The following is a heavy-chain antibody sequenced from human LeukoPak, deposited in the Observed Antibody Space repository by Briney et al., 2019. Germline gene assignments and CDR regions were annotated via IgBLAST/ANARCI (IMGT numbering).Heavy chain of an antibody. Sequence: SETLSLTCAVYGGSFSGYYWSWIRQPPGKGLEWIGEINHSGSTNYNPSLRSRVTISVDTSKNQFSLKLSSVTAADTAVYYCARVGGGSCLGRYYFDYWGQGTLVTVSS. CDR2: INHSGST. V-gene: IGHV4-34*01. CDR1: GGSFSGYY. CDR3: ARVGGGSCLGRYYFDY. D-gene: IGHD2-15*01. J-gene: IGHJ4*02.